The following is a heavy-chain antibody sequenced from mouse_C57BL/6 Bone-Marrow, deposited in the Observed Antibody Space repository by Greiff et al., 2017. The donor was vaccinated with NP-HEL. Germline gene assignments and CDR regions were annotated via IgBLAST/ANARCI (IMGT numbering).Heavy chain of an antibody. V-gene: IGHV1-69*01. Sequence: QVQLQQPGAELVMPGASVKLSCKASGYTFTSYWMHWVKQRPGQGLEWIGEIDPSDSYTNYNQKFKGKSTLTVDKSSSTAYMQRSSLTSEDSAVYYCARSREIYYDYDGGFAYWGQGTLVTVSA. CDR3: ARSREIYYDYDGGFAY. J-gene: IGHJ3*01. CDR1: GYTFTSYW. CDR2: IDPSDSYT. D-gene: IGHD2-4*01.